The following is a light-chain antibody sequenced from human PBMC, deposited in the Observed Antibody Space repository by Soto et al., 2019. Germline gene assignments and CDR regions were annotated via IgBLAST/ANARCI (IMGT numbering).Light chain of an antibody. V-gene: IGLV1-51*02. CDR1: SSNIGNNY. CDR3: GTLDSSLSAVV. CDR2: ENN. J-gene: IGLJ2*01. Sequence: QSVLTQPPSVSAAPGQKVTISCSGSSSNIGNNYVSWYQQLPGTAPKLLIYENNKRPSGIPDRFSGSTSGTSATLGITGLQTGDEADYYCGTLDSSLSAVVFGGGTQLTVL.